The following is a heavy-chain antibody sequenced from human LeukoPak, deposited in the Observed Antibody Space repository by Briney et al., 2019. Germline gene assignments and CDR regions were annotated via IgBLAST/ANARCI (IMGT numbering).Heavy chain of an antibody. J-gene: IGHJ5*02. D-gene: IGHD2-21*02. CDR3: ARDSPVPRGYCGGDCYSPAWFDP. CDR1: GFTFSSYW. V-gene: IGHV3-7*04. CDR2: IKQDGSEK. Sequence: GGSLRLSCAASGFTFSSYWMSWVRQAPGKGLEWVANIKQDGSEKHYVDPVKGRFTISRDNAKNSLYLQMNSLRAEDTAVYYCARDSPVPRGYCGGDCYSPAWFDPWGQGTLVTVSS.